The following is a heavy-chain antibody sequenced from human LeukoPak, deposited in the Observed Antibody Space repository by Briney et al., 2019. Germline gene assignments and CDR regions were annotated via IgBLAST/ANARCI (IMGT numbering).Heavy chain of an antibody. Sequence: ASVKVSCKASGYTFTGYYMHWVRQAPGQGLKWMGRINPNSGGTNYAQKFQGRVTMTRDTSISTAYMELSRLRSDDTAVYYCARDAATITEYYFDYWGQGTLVTVSS. CDR3: ARDAATITEYYFDY. D-gene: IGHD5-24*01. V-gene: IGHV1-2*06. CDR1: GYTFTGYY. CDR2: INPNSGGT. J-gene: IGHJ4*02.